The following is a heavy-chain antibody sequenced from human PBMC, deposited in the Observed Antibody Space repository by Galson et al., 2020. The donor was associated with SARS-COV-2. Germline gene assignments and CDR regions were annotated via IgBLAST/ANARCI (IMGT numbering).Heavy chain of an antibody. Sequence: SVKVSCKASGGTFSSYAISWVRQAPGQGLEWMGGIIPIFGTANYAQKFQGRVTITADESTSTAYMGLSSLRSEDTAVYYCARFYGDYEPALPHYGMDVWGQGTTVTVSS. D-gene: IGHD4-17*01. CDR2: IIPIFGTA. CDR1: GGTFSSYA. J-gene: IGHJ6*02. CDR3: ARFYGDYEPALPHYGMDV. V-gene: IGHV1-69*13.